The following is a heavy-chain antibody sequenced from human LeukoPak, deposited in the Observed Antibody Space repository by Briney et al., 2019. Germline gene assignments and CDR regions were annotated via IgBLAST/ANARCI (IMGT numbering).Heavy chain of an antibody. Sequence: SETLSLTCAVYGGSFSGYYWSWIRQPPGKGLEWIGEINHSGSTNYNPSLKSRVTISVDTSKNQFSLKLSSVTAADTAVYYCARLGVSSSGWYLGLFFFDYWGQGTLVTVSS. V-gene: IGHV4-34*01. CDR1: GGSFSGYY. D-gene: IGHD6-19*01. CDR2: INHSGST. J-gene: IGHJ4*02. CDR3: ARLGVSSSGWYLGLFFFDY.